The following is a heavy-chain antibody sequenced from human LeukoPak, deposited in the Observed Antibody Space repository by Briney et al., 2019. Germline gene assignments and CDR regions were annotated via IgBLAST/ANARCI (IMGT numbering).Heavy chain of an antibody. CDR3: ARDSFPHSWDSAFDI. CDR2: INPNSGGT. D-gene: IGHD1-26*01. CDR1: GYTFTSYY. V-gene: IGHV1-2*02. J-gene: IGHJ3*02. Sequence: ASVEVSCKASGYTFTSYYMHWVRQAPGQGLEWMGWINPNSGGTNYAQKFQGRVTMTRDTSISTAYMELSRLRSDDTAVYYCARDSFPHSWDSAFDIWGQGTMVTVSS.